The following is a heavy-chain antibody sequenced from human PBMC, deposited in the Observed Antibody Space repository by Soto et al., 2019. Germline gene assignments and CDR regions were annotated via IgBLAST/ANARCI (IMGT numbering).Heavy chain of an antibody. CDR2: ISSSSSTI. CDR3: AREGYCSGGSCYNIGSLDY. CDR1: GFTFSSYS. J-gene: IGHJ4*02. Sequence: GGSLRLSCAASGFTFSSYSMNWVRQAPGKGLEWVSYISSSSSTIYYADSVKGRFTISRDNAKNSLYLQMNSLRAEDTAVYYCAREGYCSGGSCYNIGSLDYWGQGTLVTVSS. D-gene: IGHD2-15*01. V-gene: IGHV3-48*01.